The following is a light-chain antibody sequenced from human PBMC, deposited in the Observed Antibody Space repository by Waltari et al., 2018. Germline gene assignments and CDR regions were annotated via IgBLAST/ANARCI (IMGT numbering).Light chain of an antibody. V-gene: IGKV3-11*01. CDR2: DAS. J-gene: IGKJ2*01. Sequence: EIVLTQSPATLSLSPGERATLSCRASQSVSSKLAWYQQKPCQAPRLLMYDASNRATGIPARFSGSGSGTDFTLPISSLEPEDFAVYYCHQRNNWPFTFGQGTKLEIK. CDR1: QSVSSK. CDR3: HQRNNWPFT.